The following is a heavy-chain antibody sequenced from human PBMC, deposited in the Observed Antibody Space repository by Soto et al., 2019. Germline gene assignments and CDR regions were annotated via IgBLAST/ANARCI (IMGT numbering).Heavy chain of an antibody. D-gene: IGHD1-20*01. CDR2: INAGNGNP. CDR3: ARDRGVRITGTAGY. V-gene: IGHV1-3*01. Sequence: ASVKVSCKASGYTFTSYAMHWVRQAPGQRLEWMGWINAGNGNPKYSQKFQGRVTITRDTSASTAYMELSSLRSEDTAVYYCARDRGVRITGTAGYWGQGTLVTAPQ. J-gene: IGHJ4*02. CDR1: GYTFTSYA.